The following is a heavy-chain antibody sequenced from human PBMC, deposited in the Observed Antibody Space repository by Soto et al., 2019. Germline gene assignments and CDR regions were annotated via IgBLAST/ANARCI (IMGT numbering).Heavy chain of an antibody. V-gene: IGHV3-48*01. J-gene: IGHJ3*02. D-gene: IGHD2-21*01. Sequence: EVQLVESGGGPVQPGGSLRLSCAASGFTFSTYSMNWIRQAPGKGLEWLTYITRDSGRTTYADSVKGRLTISRDNAKNSLDLQMNSLRVEDTAVYYCVRDELWAFDMWGQGTMVTVSS. CDR2: ITRDSGRT. CDR3: VRDELWAFDM. CDR1: GFTFSTYS.